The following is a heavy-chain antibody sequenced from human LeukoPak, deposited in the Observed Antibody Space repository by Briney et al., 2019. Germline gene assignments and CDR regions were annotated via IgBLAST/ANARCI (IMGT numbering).Heavy chain of an antibody. D-gene: IGHD1-1*01. CDR3: ARVIYNWNDDYYGMDV. CDR2: ISGNGGST. J-gene: IGHJ6*02. V-gene: IGHV3-23*01. Sequence: GGSLRLSCAASGFTFSNYAMSWVRQAPGKGLEWVSGISGNGGSTYYADSVKGRFTISRDNSKNTLYLQMISLRSDDTAVYYCARVIYNWNDDYYGMDVWGQGTTVTVSS. CDR1: GFTFSNYA.